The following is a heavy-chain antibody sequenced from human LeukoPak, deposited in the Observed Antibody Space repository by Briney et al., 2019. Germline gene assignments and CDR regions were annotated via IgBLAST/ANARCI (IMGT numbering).Heavy chain of an antibody. CDR2: IGIDGGT. CDR3: ARGLVGSGRFNFDY. J-gene: IGHJ4*02. CDR1: GFTFSNYD. Sequence: GGSLRLSCAASGFTFSNYDMHWVRQRSGKGLEWVSGIGIDGGTYYPGSVKGRFTISRDNAKDSFFLQMNNLRAGDTAVYYCARGLVGSGRFNFDYWGQGTLVTVSS. V-gene: IGHV3-13*04. D-gene: IGHD3-10*01.